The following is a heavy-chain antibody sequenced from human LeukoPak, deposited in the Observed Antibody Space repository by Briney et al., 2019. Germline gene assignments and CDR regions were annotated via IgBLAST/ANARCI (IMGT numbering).Heavy chain of an antibody. V-gene: IGHV3-30-3*01. CDR3: ARVGGWVDY. J-gene: IGHJ4*02. CDR2: ISYDGSNK. CDR1: GFTFSSYA. Sequence: AGGSLRLSCAASGFTFSSYAMHWVRQVPGKGLEWVAVISYDGSNKYYADSVKGRFTISRDNSKNTLYLQMNSLRAEDTAVYYCARVGGWVDYWGQGTLVTVSS. D-gene: IGHD6-19*01.